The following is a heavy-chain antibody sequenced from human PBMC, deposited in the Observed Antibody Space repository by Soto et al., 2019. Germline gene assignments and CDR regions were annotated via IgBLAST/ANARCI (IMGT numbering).Heavy chain of an antibody. CDR1: GFTISSYA. CDR3: AKEGRGDYVGIFDY. CDR2: ITGSSGST. Sequence: QPGGSLRLSCAASGFTISSYAMNWVRQAPGKGLEWVSGITGSSGSTYYADSVKGRFTISRDNSKKTLYLQMNSLRAEDTAVYYCAKEGRGDYVGIFDYWGQGTLVTVSS. V-gene: IGHV3-23*01. J-gene: IGHJ4*02. D-gene: IGHD4-17*01.